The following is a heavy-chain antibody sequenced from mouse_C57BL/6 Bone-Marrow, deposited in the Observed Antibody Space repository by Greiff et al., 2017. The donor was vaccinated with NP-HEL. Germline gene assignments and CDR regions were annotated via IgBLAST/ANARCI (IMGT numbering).Heavy chain of an antibody. CDR3: ARRVLTGTRYFDV. D-gene: IGHD4-1*01. Sequence: QVQLQQSGAELARPGASVKLSCKASGYTFTSYGISWVKQRTGQGLEWIGEIYPRSGNTYYNEKFKGKATLNADKSSSTAYMELRSLTSEDSAVYFCARRVLTGTRYFDVWGTGTTVTVSS. J-gene: IGHJ1*03. CDR2: IYPRSGNT. V-gene: IGHV1-81*01. CDR1: GYTFTSYG.